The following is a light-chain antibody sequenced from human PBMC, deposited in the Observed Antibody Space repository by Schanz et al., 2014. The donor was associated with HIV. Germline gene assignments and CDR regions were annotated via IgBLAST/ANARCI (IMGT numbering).Light chain of an antibody. V-gene: IGLV2-11*01. CDR2: DVS. Sequence: SALTQPRSVSGSPGQSVTISCTGTSSDIGGFNYVSWYQQHPGKAPKLMIHDVSKRPSGVPDRFSGSKSGNTASLTISGLQAEDEADYYCCSYAGSYTVVFGGGTKLTVL. CDR1: SSDIGGFNY. CDR3: CSYAGSYTVV. J-gene: IGLJ3*02.